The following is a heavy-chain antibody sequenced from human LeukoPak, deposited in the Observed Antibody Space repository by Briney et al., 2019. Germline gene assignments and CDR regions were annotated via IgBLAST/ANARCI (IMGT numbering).Heavy chain of an antibody. CDR1: GFTFSSYA. V-gene: IGHV3-23*01. Sequence: PGGSLRLXCAASGFTFSSYAVSWVRQAPGKGLEWVSAISGSGGSTYYADSVKGRFTISRDNSKNTLYLQMNSLRAEDTAVYYCAKETYSGSTGLRDYWGQGTLVTVSS. D-gene: IGHD1-26*01. CDR2: ISGSGGST. J-gene: IGHJ4*02. CDR3: AKETYSGSTGLRDY.